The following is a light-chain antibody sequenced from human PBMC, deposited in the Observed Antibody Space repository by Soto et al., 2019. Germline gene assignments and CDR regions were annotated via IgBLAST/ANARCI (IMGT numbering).Light chain of an antibody. CDR1: QSVSSSY. J-gene: IGKJ3*01. CDR2: GAS. Sequence: EIVLTQSPGTLPLSPGERATLSCRASQSVSSSYLAWYQQKPGQAPRLLIYGASSRATGIPDRFSGSGSGTDFTLTISRLEPEDFAVYYCQQYGSSTGVTFGPGTKVDI. CDR3: QQYGSSTGVT. V-gene: IGKV3-20*01.